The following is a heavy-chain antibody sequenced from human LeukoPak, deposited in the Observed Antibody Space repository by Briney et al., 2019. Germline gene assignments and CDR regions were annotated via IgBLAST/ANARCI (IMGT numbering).Heavy chain of an antibody. CDR3: AREQWLEYFDY. V-gene: IGHV4-4*02. CDR1: GSTFSSYAM. Sequence: GSLRLSCAASGSTFSSYAMSWVRQPPGKGLEWIGEIYHSGSTNYNPSLKSRVTISVDKSKNQFSLKLSSVTAADTAVYYCAREQWLEYFDYWGQGTLVTVSS. J-gene: IGHJ4*02. D-gene: IGHD6-19*01. CDR2: IYHSGST.